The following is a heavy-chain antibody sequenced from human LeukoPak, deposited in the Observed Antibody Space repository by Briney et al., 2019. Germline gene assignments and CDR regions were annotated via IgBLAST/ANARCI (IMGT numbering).Heavy chain of an antibody. Sequence: GGSLRLSCAASGFTFSSYGMSWVRQAPGKGLEWVSAISGSGGSTYYADSVKGRFTISRDNSKNTLYLQMNSLRAEDTAVYYCARERAPRRSCYFDYWGQGTLVTVSS. D-gene: IGHD3-16*02. CDR3: ARERAPRRSCYFDY. CDR1: GFTFSSYG. J-gene: IGHJ4*02. CDR2: ISGSGGST. V-gene: IGHV3-23*01.